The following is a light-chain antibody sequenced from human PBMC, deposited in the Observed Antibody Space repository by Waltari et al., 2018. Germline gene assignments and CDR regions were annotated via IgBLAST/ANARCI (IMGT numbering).Light chain of an antibody. V-gene: IGLV1-51*01. J-gene: IGLJ3*02. CDR1: SPNIGSRD. CDR2: ENN. Sequence: QSALTQPPSVSAAPGQKVTISCSGSSPNIGSRDVSWYQQFPGTAPKLLIFENNKRPSGIPDRFSGSKSDTSATLGITGLQTGDEADYYCGTWDNSLRAGVFGGGTKVTVL. CDR3: GTWDNSLRAGV.